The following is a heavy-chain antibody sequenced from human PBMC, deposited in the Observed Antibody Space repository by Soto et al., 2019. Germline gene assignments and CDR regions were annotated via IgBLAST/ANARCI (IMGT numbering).Heavy chain of an antibody. J-gene: IGHJ4*02. Sequence: TLSLTCAISGDSVSSNSAAWNWIRQSPSRGLEWLGRTYYRSKWYVDYAISVKSRLTINPDTSKNQFSLHLNSLTPEDTAVYFCARMVGDSVEYWGQGTLVIVS. D-gene: IGHD1-26*01. CDR1: GDSVSSNSAA. CDR2: TYYRSKWYV. CDR3: ARMVGDSVEY. V-gene: IGHV6-1*01.